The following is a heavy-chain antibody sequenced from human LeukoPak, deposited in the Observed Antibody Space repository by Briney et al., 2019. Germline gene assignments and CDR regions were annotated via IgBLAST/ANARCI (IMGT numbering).Heavy chain of an antibody. CDR2: INHSGST. Sequence: PSETLSLTCAVYGGSFSGYYWSWIRQPPGKGLEWIGEINHSGSTNYNPSLKSRVTISVDTSKNQFSLKLSSVTAADTAVYYCARSIGTYYDFWSGYQNWFDPWGQGTLVTVSS. V-gene: IGHV4-34*01. D-gene: IGHD3-3*01. J-gene: IGHJ5*02. CDR3: ARSIGTYYDFWSGYQNWFDP. CDR1: GGSFSGYY.